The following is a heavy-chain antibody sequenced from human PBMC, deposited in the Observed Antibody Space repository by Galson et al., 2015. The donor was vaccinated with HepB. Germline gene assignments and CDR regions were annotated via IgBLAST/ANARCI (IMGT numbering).Heavy chain of an antibody. V-gene: IGHV3-7*01. CDR2: VQQVGTEK. CDR3: ARDQDYHPSNVYYDAFDI. CDR1: GFTFSSYS. J-gene: IGHJ3*02. Sequence: SLRLSCAASGFTFSSYSLSWFRQAPGKGLEWVGNVQQVGTEKNYVDSVKGRFTISRDNSKNSLYLQMNSLRAEDTAVYYCARDQDYHPSNVYYDAFDIWGQGTPVTVSS. D-gene: IGHD3-22*01.